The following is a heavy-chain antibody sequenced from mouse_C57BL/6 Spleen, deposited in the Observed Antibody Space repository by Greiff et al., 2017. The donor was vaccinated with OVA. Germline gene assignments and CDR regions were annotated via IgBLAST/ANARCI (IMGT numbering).Heavy chain of an antibody. CDR2: IDPEDGET. CDR3: ARHYYGSSWYFDV. J-gene: IGHJ1*03. V-gene: IGHV14-2*01. D-gene: IGHD1-1*01. Sequence: VQLQPSGAELVKPGASVKLSCTASGFNIKDYYMHWVKQRTEQGLEWIGRIDPEDGETKYAPQFQGKATITADTSSNTAYLQLSSLTSEDTAVYYCARHYYGSSWYFDVWGTGTTVTVSS. CDR1: GFNIKDYY.